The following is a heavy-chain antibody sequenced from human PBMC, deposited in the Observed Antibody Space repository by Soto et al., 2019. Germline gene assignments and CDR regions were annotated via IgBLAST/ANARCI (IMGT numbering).Heavy chain of an antibody. CDR2: IYHSGST. Sequence: QLQLQESGSGLVKPSQTLSLTCVVSGDSISSGGYSWNWIRQPPGKGLEWIGYIYHSGSTLYNPSLKSRVTISVDKSNNHFSLNLRSVTAADTAGYYCARDQRDGWWFDPWGQGTLVTVSS. D-gene: IGHD3-10*01. J-gene: IGHJ5*02. CDR1: GDSISSGGYS. CDR3: ARDQRDGWWFDP. V-gene: IGHV4-30-2*01.